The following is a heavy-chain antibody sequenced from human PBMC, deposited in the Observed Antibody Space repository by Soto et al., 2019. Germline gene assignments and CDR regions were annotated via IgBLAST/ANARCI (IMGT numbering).Heavy chain of an antibody. D-gene: IGHD2-2*01. V-gene: IGHV4-34*01. CDR2: INRSGST. CDR3: ARGGYCSSTSCYYYYGMDV. Sequence: SETLSLTCAVYGGSFSGYYWSWIRQPPGKGLEWIGEINRSGSTNYNPSLKSRVTISVDTSKNQFSLKLSSVTAADTAVYYCARGGYCSSTSCYYYYGMDVWGQGTTVTVSS. J-gene: IGHJ6*02. CDR1: GGSFSGYY.